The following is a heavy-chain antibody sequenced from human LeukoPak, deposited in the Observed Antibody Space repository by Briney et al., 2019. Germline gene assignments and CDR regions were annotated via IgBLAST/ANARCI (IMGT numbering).Heavy chain of an antibody. CDR3: ARDLSYSSSSYYFDY. D-gene: IGHD6-6*01. Sequence: GRSLRLSCAASGFTFSSYAMHWVRQAPGKGLEWVAVISYDGSNKYYADSVKGRFTISRDNSKNTLYLQMNSLRAEDTAVYYCARDLSYSSSSYYFDYWGQGALVTVSS. CDR1: GFTFSSYA. V-gene: IGHV3-30-3*01. J-gene: IGHJ4*02. CDR2: ISYDGSNK.